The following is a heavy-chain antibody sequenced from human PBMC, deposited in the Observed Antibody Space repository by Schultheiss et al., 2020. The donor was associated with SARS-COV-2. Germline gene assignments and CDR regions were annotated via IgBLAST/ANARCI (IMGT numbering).Heavy chain of an antibody. Sequence: SQTLSLTCAVSGVSFSGYYWSWIRQPPGKGLEWIGYIYYSGSTNYNPSLKSRVTISVDTSKNQFSLKLSSVTAADTAVYYCASSMRRGYWGQGTLVTVSS. CDR2: IYYSGST. V-gene: IGHV4-59*12. CDR1: GVSFSGYY. J-gene: IGHJ4*02. D-gene: IGHD2/OR15-2a*01. CDR3: ASSMRRGY.